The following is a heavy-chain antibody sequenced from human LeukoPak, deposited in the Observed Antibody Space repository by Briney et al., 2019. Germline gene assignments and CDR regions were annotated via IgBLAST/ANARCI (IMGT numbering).Heavy chain of an antibody. CDR1: GFTFGDYA. D-gene: IGHD6-19*01. CDR3: TRDRSSGWSEGGAYYFDY. CDR2: IRSKAYGGTT. J-gene: IGHJ4*02. Sequence: PGRSLRLSCTASGFTFGDYAMSWFRQAPGKGLEGVGFIRSKAYGGTTEYAASVKGRFTISRDDSKSIAYLQMNSLKTEDTAVYYCTRDRSSGWSEGGAYYFDYWGQGTLVTVSS. V-gene: IGHV3-49*03.